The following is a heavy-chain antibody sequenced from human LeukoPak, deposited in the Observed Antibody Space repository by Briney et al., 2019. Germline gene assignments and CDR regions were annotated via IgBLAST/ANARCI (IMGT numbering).Heavy chain of an antibody. Sequence: GGSLRLSCAASGFTFSSYSMNWVRQAPGKGLEWVSAISGSGGSTNYADSVKGRFTISRDNSKNTLYLQMNSLRAEDTAVYYCAKEYYYGSGSSWRDAFDIWGQGTMVTVSS. CDR3: AKEYYYGSGSSWRDAFDI. D-gene: IGHD3-10*01. V-gene: IGHV3-23*01. CDR2: ISGSGGST. CDR1: GFTFSSYS. J-gene: IGHJ3*02.